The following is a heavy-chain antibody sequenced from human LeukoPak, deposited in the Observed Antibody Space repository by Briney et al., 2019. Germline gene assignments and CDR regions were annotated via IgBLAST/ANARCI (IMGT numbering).Heavy chain of an antibody. CDR3: ARRATGATSFDY. CDR1: GFTFSDYY. J-gene: IGHJ4*02. D-gene: IGHD1-26*01. CDR2: ISSSSNTV. Sequence: GGSLRLSCAASGFTFSDYYMTWVRQAPGKGLEWVSYISSSSNTVYYADSVKGRLTVSRDNANNSLFMQMTNLRAEDTAVYYCARRATGATSFDYWGQGTLVTVSS. V-gene: IGHV3-11*04.